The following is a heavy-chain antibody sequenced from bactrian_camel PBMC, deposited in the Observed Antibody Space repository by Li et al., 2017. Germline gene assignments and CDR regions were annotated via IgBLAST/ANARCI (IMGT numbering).Heavy chain of an antibody. D-gene: IGHD8*01. J-gene: IGHJ6*01. CDR3: VRAWSDFDY. V-gene: IGHV3S25*01. CDR2: IASGGGTT. Sequence: QLVESGGGLVQPGGSLRLSCAASGFSFGTYWMSWVRQAPGKGLEWVATIASGGGTTAYRDSVKGRFTISRDNAKNTLYLRMDSLKPDDTAVYYCVRAWSDFDYWGQGTQVTVS. CDR1: GFSFGTYW.